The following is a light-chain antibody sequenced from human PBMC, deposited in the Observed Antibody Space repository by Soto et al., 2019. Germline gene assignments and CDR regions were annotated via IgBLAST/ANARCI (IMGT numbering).Light chain of an antibody. Sequence: DIQITQSPSSLFASVGDRVTITCRASQGISNYLAWYQQKPGKVPKLLISAASTLQSGVPSRFSGSGSGTDFTLTISSLQPEDVATYYCQKYNSAPRAFGPGTKVDIK. CDR1: QGISNY. J-gene: IGKJ3*01. CDR3: QKYNSAPRA. V-gene: IGKV1-27*01. CDR2: AAS.